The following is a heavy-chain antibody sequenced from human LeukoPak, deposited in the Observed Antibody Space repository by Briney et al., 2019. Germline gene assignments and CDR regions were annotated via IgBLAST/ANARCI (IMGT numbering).Heavy chain of an antibody. J-gene: IGHJ3*02. V-gene: IGHV3-48*03. CDR3: ARDKGGLTYYYDSSGETYDAFDI. D-gene: IGHD3-22*01. CDR2: ISSSGSTI. Sequence: PGGSLRLPCAASGFTFSSYEMNWVRQAPGKGLEWVSYISSSGSTIYYADSVKGRFTISRDNAKNSLYLQMNSLRAEDTAVYYCARDKGGLTYYYDSSGETYDAFDIWGQGTMVTVSS. CDR1: GFTFSSYE.